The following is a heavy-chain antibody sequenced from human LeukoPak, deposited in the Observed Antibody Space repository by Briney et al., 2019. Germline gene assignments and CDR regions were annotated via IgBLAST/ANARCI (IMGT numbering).Heavy chain of an antibody. D-gene: IGHD4-17*01. V-gene: IGHV3-30*18. CDR2: ISYDGSNK. CDR3: AKAEGDYGYYLYFQH. Sequence: PGGSLRLSCAASGFTFSSYGMHWVRQAPGKGLEWVAVISYDGSNKYYADSVKGRFTISRDNSKNTLYLQMNSLRAEDTAVYYCAKAEGDYGYYLYFQHWGQGTLVTVSS. J-gene: IGHJ1*01. CDR1: GFTFSSYG.